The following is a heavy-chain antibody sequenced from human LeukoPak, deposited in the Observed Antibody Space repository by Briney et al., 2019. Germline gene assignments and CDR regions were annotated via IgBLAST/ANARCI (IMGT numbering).Heavy chain of an antibody. Sequence: GASVKVSCKASGYTFTSYGISWVRQMPGKGLEWMGIIYPGDSDTRYSPSFQGQVTISADKSISTAYLQWSSLKASDTAMYYCARGILTGYDAFDIWGQGTMVTVSS. D-gene: IGHD3-9*01. CDR3: ARGILTGYDAFDI. CDR2: IYPGDSDT. J-gene: IGHJ3*02. V-gene: IGHV5-51*01. CDR1: GYTFTSYG.